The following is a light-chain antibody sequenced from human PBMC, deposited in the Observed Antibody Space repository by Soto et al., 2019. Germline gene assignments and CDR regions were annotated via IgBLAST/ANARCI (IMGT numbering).Light chain of an antibody. CDR3: QSYDSSLSGMI. J-gene: IGLJ2*01. V-gene: IGLV1-40*01. CDR2: GNS. CDR1: SSNIGAGYD. Sequence: QSVLTQPPSVSGAPGQRVTISCTGSSSNIGAGYDVHWYQQFPGTAPKFLIYGNSNRPSGVPDRFSGSKSGTSASLAITGLQDEDEADYYCQSYDSSLSGMIFGGGTKLTVL.